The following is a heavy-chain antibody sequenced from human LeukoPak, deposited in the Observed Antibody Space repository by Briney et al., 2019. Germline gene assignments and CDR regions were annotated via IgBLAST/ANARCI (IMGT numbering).Heavy chain of an antibody. CDR3: TTSLLHIVVVPADTLGMDV. CDR2: IKSKTDGGTT. V-gene: IGHV3-15*01. CDR1: GFTFSNAW. Sequence: GGSLRLSCAASGFTFSNAWMSWVRQAPGKGLEWVGRIKSKTDGGTTDYAAPVKGRFTISRDDSKNTLYLQMNSLKTEDTAVYYCTTSLLHIVVVPADTLGMDVWGQGTTVTVSS. J-gene: IGHJ6*02. D-gene: IGHD2-2*01.